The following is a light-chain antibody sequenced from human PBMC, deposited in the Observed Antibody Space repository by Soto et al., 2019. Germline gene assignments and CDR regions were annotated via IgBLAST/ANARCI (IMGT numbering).Light chain of an antibody. V-gene: IGKV2-30*02. CDR3: MQGSHWPPIT. J-gene: IGKJ5*01. Sequence: DVVVTQSPLSLPVTLGQAASISCRSSQSLVHRDGNTYLSWFRQRPGQSPRRLIYKVSNREAGVPDRSSGSGSGTDFTLKISRVDAEDVGLYYCMQGSHWPPITFGQGTRLEIK. CDR1: QSLVHRDGNTY. CDR2: KVS.